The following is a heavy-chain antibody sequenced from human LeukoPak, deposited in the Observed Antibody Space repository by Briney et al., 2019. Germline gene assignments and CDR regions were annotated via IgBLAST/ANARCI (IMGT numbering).Heavy chain of an antibody. CDR3: AREGATYYDYVWGSYRYDNPHDY. V-gene: IGHV3-7*01. Sequence: PGGSLRLSCAASGFTFSSYWMSWVRQAPGKGLEWVANIKQDGSEKYYVDSVKGRFTISRDNAKNSLYLQMNSLRAEDTAVYYCAREGATYYDYVWGSYRYDNPHDYWGQGTLVTVSS. CDR2: IKQDGSEK. CDR1: GFTFSSYW. J-gene: IGHJ4*02. D-gene: IGHD3-16*02.